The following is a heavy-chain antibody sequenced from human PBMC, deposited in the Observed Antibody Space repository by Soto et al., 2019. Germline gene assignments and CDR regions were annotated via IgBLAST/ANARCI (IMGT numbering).Heavy chain of an antibody. CDR3: AREWTTDDDDAFDI. V-gene: IGHV3-48*01. Sequence: EVQLVESGGGLVQPGGSLRLSCAASGFTFSSYSMNWVRQAPGKGLEWVSYISSSSSTIYYADSVKGRFTISRDNAKNSLYLQMNSLRAEDTAVYYCAREWTTDDDDAFDIWGQGTIVTGSS. J-gene: IGHJ3*02. D-gene: IGHD1-1*01. CDR2: ISSSSSTI. CDR1: GFTFSSYS.